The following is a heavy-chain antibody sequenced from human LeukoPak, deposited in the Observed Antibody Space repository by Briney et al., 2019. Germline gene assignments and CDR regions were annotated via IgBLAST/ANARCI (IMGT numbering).Heavy chain of an antibody. CDR1: GYTLTELS. CDR2: FDPEDGET. Sequence: ASVKVSCKVSGYTLTELSMHWVRQAPGKGLEWMGGFDPEDGETIYAQKFQGRVTMTEDTSTDTAYMELSSLRSEDTAVYYCATAPSRGYSGYDPYGMDVWGQGTLVTVSS. D-gene: IGHD5-12*01. CDR3: ATAPSRGYSGYDPYGMDV. J-gene: IGHJ6*02. V-gene: IGHV1-24*01.